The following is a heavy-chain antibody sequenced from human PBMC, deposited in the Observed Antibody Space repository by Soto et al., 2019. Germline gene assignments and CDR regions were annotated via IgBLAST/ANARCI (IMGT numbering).Heavy chain of an antibody. V-gene: IGHV4-4*02. CDR1: GSSVSNSNW. D-gene: IGHD1-1*01. CDR2: IYHTGDT. J-gene: IGHJ6*03. Sequence: QVQLQESGPGLVKPSGTLSLTCVVSGSSVSNSNWWTWVRQPPGKGLEWIGEIYHTGDTNHNPSLVSRVTLSIDKSRNQFSLRLGSVTAADTAVYFCARNGIYYYYMDVWGRGTTVTVSS. CDR3: ARNGIYYYYMDV.